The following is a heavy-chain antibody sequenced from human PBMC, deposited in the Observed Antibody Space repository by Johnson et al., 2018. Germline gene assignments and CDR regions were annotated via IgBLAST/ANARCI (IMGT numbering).Heavy chain of an antibody. CDR3: ARVPMGVFDS. D-gene: IGHD1-26*01. J-gene: IGHJ3*02. CDR1: GFPFSSYW. Sequence: VQPVESGGGFAQPAGSLRLACVASGFPFSSYWMHWVRQAPGKGLVWVSRMNRAGSRTSYADSVKGRFPLARDNAKNTLYLKMNSLSAEDTAVSYCARVPMGVFDSWGQGTMVTVSS. CDR2: MNRAGSRT. V-gene: IGHV3-74*02.